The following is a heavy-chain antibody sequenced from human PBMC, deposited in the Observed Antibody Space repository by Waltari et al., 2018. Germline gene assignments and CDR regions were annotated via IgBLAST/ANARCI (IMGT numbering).Heavy chain of an antibody. J-gene: IGHJ4*02. CDR2: INHSGST. D-gene: IGHD2-8*01. CDR3: ARDANGYRGAKFDY. CDR1: GGSFSGYY. V-gene: IGHV4-34*01. Sequence: QVQLQQWGAGLLKPSETLSLTCAVYGGSFSGYYWSWIRQPPGKGLEWIGEINHSGSTNYNPSLKSRVTISVDTSKNQFSLKLSSVTAADTAVYYCARDANGYRGAKFDYWGQGTPVTVSS.